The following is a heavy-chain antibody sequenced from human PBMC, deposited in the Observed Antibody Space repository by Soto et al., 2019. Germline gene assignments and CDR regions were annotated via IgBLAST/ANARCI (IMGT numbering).Heavy chain of an antibody. CDR3: ARDRVATIWLSPSRDYGMDV. J-gene: IGHJ6*02. D-gene: IGHD5-12*01. CDR1: GFTFSSYG. V-gene: IGHV3-33*01. CDR2: IWYDGSNK. Sequence: GGSLRLSCAASGFTFSSYGMHWVRQAPGKGLEWVAVIWYDGSNKYYADSVKGRFTTSRDNSKNTLYLQMNSLRAEDTAVYYCARDRVATIWLSPSRDYGMDVWGQGTTVTV.